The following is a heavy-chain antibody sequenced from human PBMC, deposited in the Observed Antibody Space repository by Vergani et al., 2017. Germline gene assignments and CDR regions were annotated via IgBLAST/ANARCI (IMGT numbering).Heavy chain of an antibody. CDR3: TKDQAGDLDY. CDR2: ILSNSGRI. V-gene: IGHV3-9*01. CDR1: GFTFHDYA. Sequence: VQLVESVGGLVQPGMSLRLSCVGPGFTFHDYAFHWVRQAPGKGLEWVSGILSNSGRIGYADSVKGSFTISRDDDKNSLYLQMNSLRIEDTAVYYCTKDQAGDLDYWGQGTLVTVSS. D-gene: IGHD3-10*01. J-gene: IGHJ4*02.